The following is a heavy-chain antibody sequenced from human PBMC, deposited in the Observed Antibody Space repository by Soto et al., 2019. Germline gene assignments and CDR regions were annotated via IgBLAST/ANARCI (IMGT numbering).Heavy chain of an antibody. CDR3: ARHLEPRPRTRFDY. D-gene: IGHD1-1*01. V-gene: IGHV4-34*01. CDR1: GGSFSGYY. CDR2: INHSGST. J-gene: IGHJ4*02. Sequence: PSETLSLTCAVYGGSFSGYYWSWIRQPPGKGLEWIGEINHSGSTNYNPSPKSXXHISVDTYQNKFSLKLSSVTAADTAVYYCARHLEPRPRTRFDYWGQGNLVTVYS.